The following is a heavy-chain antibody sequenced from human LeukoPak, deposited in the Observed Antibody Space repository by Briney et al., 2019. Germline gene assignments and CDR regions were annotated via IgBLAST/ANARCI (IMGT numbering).Heavy chain of an antibody. CDR1: GGSISSSSYY. CDR3: ARVVGSGGWYDQNWYFDL. J-gene: IGHJ2*01. Sequence: SETLSLTCTVSGGSISSSSYYWGWIRQPPGKGLEWIGSIYYSGSTYYNPSLKSRVTISVDTSKNQFSLKLSSVTAADTAVYYWARVVGSGGWYDQNWYFDLWGRGTLVTVSS. V-gene: IGHV4-39*07. D-gene: IGHD6-19*01. CDR2: IYYSGST.